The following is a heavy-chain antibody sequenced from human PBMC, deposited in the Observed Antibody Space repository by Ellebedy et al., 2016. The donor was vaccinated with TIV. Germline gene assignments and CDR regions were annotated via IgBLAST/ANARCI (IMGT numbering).Heavy chain of an antibody. J-gene: IGHJ6*02. CDR2: ISGSGGST. V-gene: IGHV3-23*01. CDR3: ARASWGMDV. CDR1: GFTFSSYA. D-gene: IGHD6-6*01. Sequence: GESLKISXAASGFTFSSYAMSWVRQAPGKGLEWVSAISGSGGSTYYADSVKGRFTISRDNSKNTLYLQMNNLRVEDTAVYYCARASWGMDVWGQGTTVTVSS.